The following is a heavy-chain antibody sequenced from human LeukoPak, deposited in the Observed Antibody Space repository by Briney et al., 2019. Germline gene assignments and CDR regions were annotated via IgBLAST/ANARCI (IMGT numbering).Heavy chain of an antibody. D-gene: IGHD2-2*01. J-gene: IGHJ4*02. CDR2: ISYDGSNK. Sequence: GGSLRLSCAASGFTFNSYAMHWVRQAPGKGLEWVAVISYDGSNKYYADSVKGRFTISRDNSKNTLYLQMDSLRAEDTAVYYCARGVVPAATAGYFDYWGQGTLVTVSS. V-gene: IGHV3-30-3*01. CDR3: ARGVVPAATAGYFDY. CDR1: GFTFNSYA.